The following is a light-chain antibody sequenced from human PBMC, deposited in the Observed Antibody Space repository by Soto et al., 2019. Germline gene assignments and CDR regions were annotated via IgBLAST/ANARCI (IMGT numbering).Light chain of an antibody. V-gene: IGLV1-44*01. CDR2: NDN. J-gene: IGLJ2*01. CDR3: AVWDDSLNGIV. CDR1: SSNIGSNT. Sequence: QSVLTQAPSASGTPGQRVTIFCSGSSSNIGSNTVNWYHQLPGTAPKLVIFNDNLRPSGVPDRFSGSKSVTSASLAISGLQSDDEADYYCAVWDDSLNGIVFGGGTKLTVL.